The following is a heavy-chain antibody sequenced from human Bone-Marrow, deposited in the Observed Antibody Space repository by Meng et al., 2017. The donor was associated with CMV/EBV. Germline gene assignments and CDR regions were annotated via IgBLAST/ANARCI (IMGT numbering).Heavy chain of an antibody. CDR1: GFTFSSYA. Sequence: GGSLRLSCAASGFTFSSYAMHWVRQAPDKGLEWVAVISYDGSNKYYADSVKGRFTISRDNSKNTLYLQMNSLRAEDTAVYYCARDHRDYGDYIGYYGMDVWGQGTTVTVSS. D-gene: IGHD4-17*01. CDR2: ISYDGSNK. J-gene: IGHJ6*02. CDR3: ARDHRDYGDYIGYYGMDV. V-gene: IGHV3-30*04.